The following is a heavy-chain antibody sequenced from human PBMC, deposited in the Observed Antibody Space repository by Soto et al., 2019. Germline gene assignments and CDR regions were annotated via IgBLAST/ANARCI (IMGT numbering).Heavy chain of an antibody. V-gene: IGHV4-59*01. J-gene: IGHJ5*02. CDR2: IYYSGST. D-gene: IGHD6-19*01. Sequence: SETLSLTCTVSGGSISSYYWSWIRQPPGKGLEWIGYIYYSGSTNYNPSLKSRVTISVDTSKNQFSLKLSSVTDADTAVYYCARGDEYSSGCYGHHNLFEPWGQGTPVPVSS. CDR1: GGSISSYY. CDR3: ARGDEYSSGCYGHHNLFEP.